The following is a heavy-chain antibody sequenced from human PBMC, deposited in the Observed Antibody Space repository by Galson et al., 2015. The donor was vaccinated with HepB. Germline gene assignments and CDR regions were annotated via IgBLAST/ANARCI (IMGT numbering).Heavy chain of an antibody. CDR1: GFTFSYYA. CDR3: AKVFPEKTDGWYRQALYYFDS. D-gene: IGHD6-19*01. Sequence: SLRLSCAASGFTFSYYAMSWVRQAPGKGLERISAITPSGDNTYSADSMKGRFTISRDNSQNTLFLQMNSLRADDTATYFCAKVFPEKTDGWYRQALYYFDSWGQGTRVTVSS. J-gene: IGHJ4*02. V-gene: IGHV3-23*01. CDR2: ITPSGDNT.